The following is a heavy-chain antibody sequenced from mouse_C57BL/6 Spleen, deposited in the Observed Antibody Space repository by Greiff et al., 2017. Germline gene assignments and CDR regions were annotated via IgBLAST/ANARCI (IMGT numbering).Heavy chain of an antibody. CDR1: GYTFTSYW. D-gene: IGHD1-1*01. J-gene: IGHJ4*01. CDR2: IHPNSGST. Sequence: QVQLQQPGAELVKPGASVKLSCKASGYTFTSYWMHWVKQRPGQGLEWIGMIHPNSGSTNYNEKFKSKATLTVDKSSSTAYMQLSSLTSEDSAVYYCARELLLRAMDYWGQGTSVTVSS. V-gene: IGHV1-64*01. CDR3: ARELLLRAMDY.